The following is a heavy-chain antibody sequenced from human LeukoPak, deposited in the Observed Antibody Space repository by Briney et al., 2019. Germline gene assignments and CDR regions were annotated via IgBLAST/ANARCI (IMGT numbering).Heavy chain of an antibody. CDR2: SHYSGST. J-gene: IGHJ4*02. Sequence: WETLSLTCTVSGDSISTQYWTWVRQPPGKGLEWVGFSHYSGSTYYSPSLQSRVTMSVDTSTNQFFLKLYSVTAADTAVYYCARLGNCGDDCYSADYWGQGILATVSS. V-gene: IGHV4-59*08. D-gene: IGHD2-21*02. CDR3: ARLGNCGDDCYSADY. CDR1: GDSISTQY.